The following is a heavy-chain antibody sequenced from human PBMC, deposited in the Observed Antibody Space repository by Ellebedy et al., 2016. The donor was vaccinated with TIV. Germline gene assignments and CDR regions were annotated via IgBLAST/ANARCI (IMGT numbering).Heavy chain of an antibody. CDR1: GYNFTTHW. CDR3: AGLRTIFGVADDGFDI. D-gene: IGHD3-3*01. J-gene: IGHJ3*02. V-gene: IGHV5-51*01. Sequence: GEFLKISCEGSGYNFTTHWIGWVRQMPGKGLECVGIIYPDDSDTTYSPSFQGQVTISADKSINTAYLQWSSLKASDSGIYYCAGLRTIFGVADDGFDIWGQGTMVTVSS. CDR2: IYPDDSDT.